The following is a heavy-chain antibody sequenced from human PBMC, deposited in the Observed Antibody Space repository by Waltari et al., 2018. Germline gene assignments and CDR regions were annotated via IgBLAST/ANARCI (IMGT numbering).Heavy chain of an antibody. CDR1: GFTLSRYV. Sequence: EVQLFVSGGGLIQPGGSLKRSFDSSGFTLSRYVMSQVRQAPGKGWEWGSAISGSGGNKYYADSVKGRFVITRNNSKNTVYLQMNSLRTEDKAVYYCAKDRTGPYSITALDSWGQGTLVTVSS. D-gene: IGHD4-4*01. V-gene: IGHV3-23*01. J-gene: IGHJ4*02. CDR3: AKDRTGPYSITALDS. CDR2: ISGSGGNK.